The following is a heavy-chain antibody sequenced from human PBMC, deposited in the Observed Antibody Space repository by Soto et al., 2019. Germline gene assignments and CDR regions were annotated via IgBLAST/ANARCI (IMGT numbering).Heavy chain of an antibody. CDR1: GCSISSGGYS. Sequence: SETLSLTCAVSGCSISSGGYSWSWIRQPPGKGLEWIGYIYHSGSTYYNPSLKSRVTISVDTSKNQFSLKLSSVTAADTAVYYCARRYGPGFDYWGQGTLVTVSS. CDR2: IYHSGST. CDR3: ARRYGPGFDY. V-gene: IGHV4-30-2*01. J-gene: IGHJ4*02. D-gene: IGHD4-17*01.